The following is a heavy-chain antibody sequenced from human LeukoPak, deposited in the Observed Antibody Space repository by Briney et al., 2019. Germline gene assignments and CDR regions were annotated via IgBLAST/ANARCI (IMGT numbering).Heavy chain of an antibody. Sequence: GGSLRLSCAASGFTFSNYGMNWVRQAPGKGLEWVTAISANGGNTYYADSVKGRFTISRDNSKDTLSLQMYSLRAEDTAVYYCAKERASRLPFDYWGQGTLVTVSS. CDR3: AKERASRLPFDY. CDR2: ISANGGNT. J-gene: IGHJ4*02. V-gene: IGHV3-23*01. D-gene: IGHD4-11*01. CDR1: GFTFSNYG.